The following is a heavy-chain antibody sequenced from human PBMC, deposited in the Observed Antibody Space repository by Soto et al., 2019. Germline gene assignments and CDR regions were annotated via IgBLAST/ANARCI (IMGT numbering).Heavy chain of an antibody. CDR1: GYTFTSYG. J-gene: IGHJ4*02. D-gene: IGHD3-10*02. V-gene: IGHV1-18*01. CDR2: ISAYNGNT. Sequence: QVQPVQSGAEVKKPGASVKVSCKASGYTFTSYGISWVRQAPGQGLEWKGWISAYNGNTNYAQKLQGRVTMTTDTSTSTAYMELRSLRSDDTAVYYCARVPHRGTHVPPDDYWGQGTLVTVSS. CDR3: ARVPHRGTHVPPDDY.